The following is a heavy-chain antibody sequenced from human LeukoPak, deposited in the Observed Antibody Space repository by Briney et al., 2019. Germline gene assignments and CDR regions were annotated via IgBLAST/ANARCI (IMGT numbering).Heavy chain of an antibody. Sequence: GGSLRLSCAASGFTFSSYGMSWVRQAPGKGLEWVSGISGSGGSTYYADSVKGRFTISRDNAKNSLYLQMNSLRAEDTAVYYCARSYSGYDIFDYWGQGTLVTVSS. CDR3: ARSYSGYDIFDY. V-gene: IGHV3-23*01. CDR1: GFTFSSYG. CDR2: ISGSGGST. D-gene: IGHD5-12*01. J-gene: IGHJ4*02.